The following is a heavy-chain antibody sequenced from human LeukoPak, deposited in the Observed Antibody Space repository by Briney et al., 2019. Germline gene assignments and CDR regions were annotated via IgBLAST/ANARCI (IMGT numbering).Heavy chain of an antibody. CDR1: GGSFSGYY. Sequence: SETLSLTCAVYGGSFSGYYWSWIRQPPGKGLEWIGEINHSGSTNYNPSLKSRVTISVDTSKNQFSLKLSSVTAADTAVYYCARVPRFYSSGWQFTGYYFDYWGQGTLVTVSS. V-gene: IGHV4-34*01. J-gene: IGHJ4*02. CDR3: ARVPRFYSSGWQFTGYYFDY. D-gene: IGHD6-19*01. CDR2: INHSGST.